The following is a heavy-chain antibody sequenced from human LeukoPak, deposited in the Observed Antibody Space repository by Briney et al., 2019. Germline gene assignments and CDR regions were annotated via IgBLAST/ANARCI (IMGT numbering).Heavy chain of an antibody. V-gene: IGHV4-59*08. CDR3: PRHPNSYGSGSYYSFDS. Sequence: PSETLSLTCTVSGGSISSYYWSWIRQPPGKGLEWIGYIYYSGSTNYNPSLKSRVTISVDTSKNQFSLKPSSVTAADTAVYYCPRHPNSYGSGSYYSFDSWGQGTLVTVS. D-gene: IGHD3-10*01. J-gene: IGHJ4*02. CDR2: IYYSGST. CDR1: GGSISSYY.